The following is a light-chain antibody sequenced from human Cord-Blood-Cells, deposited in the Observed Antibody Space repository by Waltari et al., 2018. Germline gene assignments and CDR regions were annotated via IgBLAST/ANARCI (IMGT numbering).Light chain of an antibody. V-gene: IGKV1-8*01. J-gene: IGKJ1*01. CDR3: QQYYSYPRT. Sequence: AIRMTQSPSSLSASTGDRVTITCRASQGISSYLAWYQQKPGKAPNLLIYAASTLQSGVPSRCSGSGSGTDFTLTISCLQSEDFATYYCQQYYSYPRTFGQRTKVEIK. CDR1: QGISSY. CDR2: AAS.